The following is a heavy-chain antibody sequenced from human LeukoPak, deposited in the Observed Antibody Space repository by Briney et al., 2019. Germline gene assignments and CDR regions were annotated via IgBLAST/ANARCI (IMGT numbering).Heavy chain of an antibody. CDR2: ISSSSSTI. D-gene: IGHD3-3*01. CDR1: GFTFSSYS. V-gene: IGHV3-48*01. J-gene: IGHJ3*02. CDR3: ARAITIFGVADAFDI. Sequence: GGSLRLSCAASGFTFSSYSMNWVRQAPGKGLEWVSYISSSSSTIYYADSVKGRFTISRDNAKNSLYLQMNSLRAEDTAVYYCARAITIFGVADAFDIWGQGTMVTVSS.